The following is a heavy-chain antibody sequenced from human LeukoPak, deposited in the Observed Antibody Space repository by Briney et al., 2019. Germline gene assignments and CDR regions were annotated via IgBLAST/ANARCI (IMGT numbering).Heavy chain of an antibody. CDR2: IYYSGST. V-gene: IGHV4-39*07. D-gene: IGHD3-10*01. CDR3: ARDLRGYYGSGSYPGYYFDY. Sequence: PSETLSLTCTVSGDSISDVNYYWGWIRQPPGKGLEWIGTIYYSGSTYYNPSLKSRVTISVDTSKNQFSLRLSSVTAADTAVYYCARDLRGYYGSGSYPGYYFDYWGQGTLVTVSS. J-gene: IGHJ4*02. CDR1: GDSISDVNYY.